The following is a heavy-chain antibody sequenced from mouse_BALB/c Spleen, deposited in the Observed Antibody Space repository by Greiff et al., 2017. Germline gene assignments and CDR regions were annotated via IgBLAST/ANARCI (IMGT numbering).Heavy chain of an antibody. CDR1: GFTFSSYA. CDR3: AAYYGSAWFAY. D-gene: IGHD2-9*01. J-gene: IGHJ3*01. CDR2: ISSGGSYT. V-gene: IGHV5-9-4*01. Sequence: EVKLMESGGGLVKPGGSLKLSCAASGFTFSSYAMSWVRQSPEKRLEWVAEISSGGSYTYYPDTVTGRFTISRDNAKNTLYLEMSSLRSEDTAMYYCAAYYGSAWFAYWGQGTLVTVSA.